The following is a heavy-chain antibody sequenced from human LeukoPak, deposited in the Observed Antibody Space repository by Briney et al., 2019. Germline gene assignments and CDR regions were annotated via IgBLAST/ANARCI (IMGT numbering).Heavy chain of an antibody. Sequence: GGSLRLSCAASGFTFSSYGMHWVRQAPGKGLEWVAYIQYDGSNQQYADSVRGRFSISRDRSKNIPYLQMNSLRPEDTAVYYCARAGSSYARWETIGWFDPWGQGTLVTVSS. CDR2: IQYDGSNQ. D-gene: IGHD3-16*01. V-gene: IGHV3-30*02. CDR3: ARAGSSYARWETIGWFDP. CDR1: GFTFSSYG. J-gene: IGHJ5*02.